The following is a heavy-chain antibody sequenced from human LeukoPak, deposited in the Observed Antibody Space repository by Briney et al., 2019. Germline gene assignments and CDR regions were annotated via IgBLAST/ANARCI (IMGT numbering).Heavy chain of an antibody. D-gene: IGHD3-10*01. Sequence: SQTLSLTCTVSGGSISSGSYYWSWIRQRAGKGLGWIGRIYTSGSTNYNPALKSRVTISVDTSKNQFSLKLSSVTAADTAVYYCARDYLWFGELLPDYWGQGTLVTVSS. V-gene: IGHV4-61*02. CDR3: ARDYLWFGELLPDY. CDR2: IYTSGST. J-gene: IGHJ4*02. CDR1: GGSISSGSYY.